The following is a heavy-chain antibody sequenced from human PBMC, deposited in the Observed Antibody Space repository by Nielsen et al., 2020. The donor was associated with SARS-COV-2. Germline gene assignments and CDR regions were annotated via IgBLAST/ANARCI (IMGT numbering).Heavy chain of an antibody. J-gene: IGHJ6*02. CDR2: IGTAGDT. CDR1: GFTFSSYD. Sequence: GGSLRLSCAASGFTFSSYDMHWVRQATGKGLEWVSAIGTAGDTYYPGSVKGRFTISRENAKNSSYLQMNSLRAGDTAVYYCARGDIVATTGPYYYYGMDVWGQGTTVTVSS. D-gene: IGHD5-12*01. V-gene: IGHV3-13*01. CDR3: ARGDIVATTGPYYYYGMDV.